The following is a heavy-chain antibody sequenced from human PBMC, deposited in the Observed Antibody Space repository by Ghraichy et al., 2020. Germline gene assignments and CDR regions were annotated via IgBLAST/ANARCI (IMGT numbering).Heavy chain of an antibody. J-gene: IGHJ5*02. CDR1: GFTFSSYG. V-gene: IGHV3-30*02. D-gene: IGHD2-15*01. CDR3: AKIGEYCSGGSCHGYNWFDP. CDR2: IRYDGSNK. Sequence: GESLNISCAASGFTFSSYGMHWVRQAPGKGLEWVAFIRYDGSNKYYVDSVKGRFTISRDNSKNTLYLQMNSLRAEDTAVYYCAKIGEYCSGGSCHGYNWFDPWGQGTLVTVSS.